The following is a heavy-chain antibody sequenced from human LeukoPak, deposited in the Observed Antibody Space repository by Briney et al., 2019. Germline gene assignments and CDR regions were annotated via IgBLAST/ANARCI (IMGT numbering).Heavy chain of an antibody. J-gene: IGHJ4*02. Sequence: PSETLSLTCAVYGGSFSGYYWSWIRQPPGKGLEWIGEINHSGSTNYNPSHKSRVTISVDTSKNQFSLKLSSVTAADTAVYYCARGRTFGYSSGWYDYWGQGTLVTVSS. CDR1: GGSFSGYY. D-gene: IGHD6-19*01. CDR3: ARGRTFGYSSGWYDY. CDR2: INHSGST. V-gene: IGHV4-34*01.